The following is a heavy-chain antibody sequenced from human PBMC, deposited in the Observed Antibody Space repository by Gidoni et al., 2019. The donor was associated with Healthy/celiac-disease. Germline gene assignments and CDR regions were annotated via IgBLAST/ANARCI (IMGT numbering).Heavy chain of an antibody. CDR3: ARLRVDCSSTSCYRGDAFDI. D-gene: IGHD2-2*02. V-gene: IGHV4-34*01. CDR2: INHSGST. CDR1: GGSFTGYY. J-gene: IGHJ3*02. Sequence: QVQLQQWRAGLLTPSATLSLTCAVYGGSFTGYYWSWSRQPPGKGLEWIGEINHSGSTNYNPSLKSRVTISVDTSKNQFSLKLSSVTAADTAVYYCARLRVDCSSTSCYRGDAFDIWGQGTMVTVSS.